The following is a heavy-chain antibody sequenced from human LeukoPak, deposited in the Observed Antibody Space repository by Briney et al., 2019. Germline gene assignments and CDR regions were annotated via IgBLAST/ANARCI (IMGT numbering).Heavy chain of an antibody. Sequence: SETLSLTCAVYGGSFSGYYWSWIRQPPGKGLEWIGEINHSGSTNYNPSLTSRVTISVDTSKNQFSLTLSSVTAADTAVYYCARVRGLDFWSGYYAHWGQGTLVTVSS. CDR3: ARVRGLDFWSGYYAH. V-gene: IGHV4-34*01. CDR2: INHSGST. J-gene: IGHJ4*02. CDR1: GGSFSGYY. D-gene: IGHD3-3*01.